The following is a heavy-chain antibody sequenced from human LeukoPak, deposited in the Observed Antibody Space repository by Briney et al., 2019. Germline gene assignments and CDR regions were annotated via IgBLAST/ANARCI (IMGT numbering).Heavy chain of an antibody. D-gene: IGHD6-13*01. CDR3: ARESSSWYADYYYYMDV. CDR2: IYTSGST. Sequence: SETLSLTCTVSGGSISSYYWSWIRQPAGKGLEWIGRIYTSGSTNYNPSLKSRVTMSVDTSKNQFSLKLSSVTAADTAVYYCARESSSWYADYYYYMDVWGKGTTVTVSS. V-gene: IGHV4-4*07. J-gene: IGHJ6*03. CDR1: GGSISSYY.